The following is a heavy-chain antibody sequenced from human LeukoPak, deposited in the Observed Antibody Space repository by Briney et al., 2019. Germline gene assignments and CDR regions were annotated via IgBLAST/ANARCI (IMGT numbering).Heavy chain of an antibody. CDR1: GFTFSTYG. CDR2: ISYGGSKK. Sequence: GRSLRLSCAASGFTFSTYGMHWVRQAPGEGLEWVAVISYGGSKKYYADSVKGRFTISRDNSKSTLYLQMGRLRADDTAVYYCAKDPQGRWQQNGFFDYWGQGTLITVSS. D-gene: IGHD4-23*01. CDR3: AKDPQGRWQQNGFFDY. V-gene: IGHV3-30*18. J-gene: IGHJ4*02.